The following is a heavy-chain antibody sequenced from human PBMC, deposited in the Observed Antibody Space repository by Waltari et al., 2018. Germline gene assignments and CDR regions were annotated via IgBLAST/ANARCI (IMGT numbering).Heavy chain of an antibody. Sequence: QVQLQESGPVLVKPSQTLSLTCTVSGGSISSGSYYWSWIRQPAGKGLEWIGRIYTSGSTNYNPSLKSRVTISVDTSKNQFSLKLSSVTAADTAVYYCARDESGWLGYWGQGTLVTVSS. V-gene: IGHV4-61*02. J-gene: IGHJ4*02. CDR1: GGSISSGSYY. D-gene: IGHD6-19*01. CDR2: IYTSGST. CDR3: ARDESGWLGY.